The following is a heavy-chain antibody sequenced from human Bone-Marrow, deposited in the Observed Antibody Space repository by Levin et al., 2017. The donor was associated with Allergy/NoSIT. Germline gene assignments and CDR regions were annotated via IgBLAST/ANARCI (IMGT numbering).Heavy chain of an antibody. CDR3: AGGGGGYRGYFDY. CDR2: IYSRGTT. Sequence: PSETLSLTCTVSGGSISSGGYYLTWLRQPPGKGLEWIGYIYSRGTTYYNPSLQSRLNISLETSKDQFFLMLTSVTAADTALYYCAGGGGGYRGYFDYWGQGILVTVSS. V-gene: IGHV4-31*03. J-gene: IGHJ4*02. D-gene: IGHD5-18*01. CDR1: GGSISSGGYY.